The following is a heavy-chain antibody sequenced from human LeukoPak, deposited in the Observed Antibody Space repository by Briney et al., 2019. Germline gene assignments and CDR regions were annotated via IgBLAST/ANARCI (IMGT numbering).Heavy chain of an antibody. CDR3: ARAPRYYMNIDV. Sequence: SETLSLTCTVSGGSFDSPYWTWLRQPAGKGPQWLARTYTGGTIDYNPSLKGRVTMSLSPSRNQFSLQLSSVTAADTADYYCARAPRYYMNIDVWGKGTTVIVSS. V-gene: IGHV4-4*07. D-gene: IGHD2-21*01. CDR1: GGSFDSPY. J-gene: IGHJ6*03. CDR2: TYTGGTI.